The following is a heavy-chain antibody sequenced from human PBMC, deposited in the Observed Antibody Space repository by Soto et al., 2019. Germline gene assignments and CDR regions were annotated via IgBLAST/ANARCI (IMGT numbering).Heavy chain of an antibody. CDR1: GFSFSDYS. CDR3: ARDLEYSSSWYYYYGLDV. D-gene: IGHD6-6*01. J-gene: IGHJ6*02. V-gene: IGHV3-48*02. CDR2: ISRSGSLN. Sequence: GGSLRLSCAASGFSFSDYSMNWVRQAPGKGLEWLSYISRSGSLNYYADSVKGRFTISRDNAKNSLYLEMNSVRDEDTAMYYCARDLEYSSSWYYYYGLDVWGHGITVTVSS.